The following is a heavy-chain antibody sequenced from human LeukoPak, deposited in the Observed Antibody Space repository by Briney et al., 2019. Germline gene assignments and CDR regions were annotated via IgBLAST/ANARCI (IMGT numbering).Heavy chain of an antibody. D-gene: IGHD3-22*01. CDR3: ARVYNYYDTSGYYLGNYFDH. CDR1: GYTFTSYG. V-gene: IGHV1-18*01. CDR2: ISVYNGNT. J-gene: IGHJ4*02. Sequence: GASVKVSCKASGYTFTSYGISWVRQAPGQGLEWMGWISVYNGNTNNAQKLQGRVTMTTDTSTSTAYMELRSLRSDDTAVYYCARVYNYYDTSGYYLGNYFDHWGQGTLVTVSS.